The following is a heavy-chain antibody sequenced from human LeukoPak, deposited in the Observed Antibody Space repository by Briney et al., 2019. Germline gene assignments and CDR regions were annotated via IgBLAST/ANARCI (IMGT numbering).Heavy chain of an antibody. J-gene: IGHJ4*02. Sequence: ASVKVSCKASGYTFSGHYLHWVRQAPGQGLEWVGIINSSDGDSRNAQKFQGRVTMTRDTSTRTVYMELSSLRSEDTAVYYCAKDGGGYSADHWGQGTLVTVSS. CDR1: GYTFSGHY. V-gene: IGHV1-46*01. CDR2: INSSDGDS. CDR3: AKDGGGYSADH. D-gene: IGHD3-10*01.